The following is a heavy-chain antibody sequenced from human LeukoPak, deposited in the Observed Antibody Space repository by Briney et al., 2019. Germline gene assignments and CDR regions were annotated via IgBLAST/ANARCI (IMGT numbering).Heavy chain of an antibody. CDR2: INPDGSTT. J-gene: IGHJ4*01. Sequence: GGSLRLSCAASGFTFSNYWMHWVRQDPGKGLVWVSFINPDGSTTNYADSVKGRFTISRDNAKNSLYLQMNGLRPEDTALYYCSTDPRLLIYWGHGTLVTVSS. CDR1: GFTFSNYW. CDR3: STDPRLLIY. V-gene: IGHV3-74*01. D-gene: IGHD2-8*01.